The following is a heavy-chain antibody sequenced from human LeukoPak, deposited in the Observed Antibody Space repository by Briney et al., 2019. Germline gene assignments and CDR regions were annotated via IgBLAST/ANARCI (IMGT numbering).Heavy chain of an antibody. D-gene: IGHD6-13*01. V-gene: IGHV3-30-3*01. CDR1: GFTFSNYA. J-gene: IGHJ4*02. CDR2: ILHDGSNE. CDR3: ARDTYSSSWGVDY. Sequence: PGGSLRLSCAASGFTFSNYAMHWVRQAPGKGLEWVAVILHDGSNEFFVDSVKGRFTISRDNSKNTLYLQMNSLRADDTAVYYCARDTYSSSWGVDYWGQGTLVTVSS.